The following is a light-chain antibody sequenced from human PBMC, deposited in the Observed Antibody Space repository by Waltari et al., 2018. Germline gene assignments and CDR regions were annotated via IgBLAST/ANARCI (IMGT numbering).Light chain of an antibody. CDR3: QHYVRLPAT. V-gene: IGKV3-20*01. CDR2: AAS. CDR1: QSVSRA. J-gene: IGKJ1*01. Sequence: EIVLTQSPGTLSLSPGQRVTLSCRASQSVSRALAWYQQKAGQAPRLRIYAASTRAPGIPDRFSGSGSGTDFSLTISRLEPEDFAVYYCQHYVRLPATFGQGTKVEIK.